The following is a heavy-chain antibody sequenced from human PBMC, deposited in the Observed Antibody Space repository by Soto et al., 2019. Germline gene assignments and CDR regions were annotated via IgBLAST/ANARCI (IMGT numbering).Heavy chain of an antibody. CDR2: IIPIFGTA. CDR3: ARDLSYDIPKEPDSD. D-gene: IGHD3-22*01. V-gene: IGHV1-69*06. J-gene: IGHJ4*02. CDR1: GGTFSSYA. Sequence: ASVKVSCKASGGTFSSYAISWVRQAPGQGLEWMGGIIPIFGTANYAQKFQGRVTITADKATSTAYMELSSLRSEDTAVYYCARDLSYDIPKEPDSDWGQGTLVTVSS.